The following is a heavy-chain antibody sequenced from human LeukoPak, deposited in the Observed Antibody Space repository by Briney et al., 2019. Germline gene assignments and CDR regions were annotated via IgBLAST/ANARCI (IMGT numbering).Heavy chain of an antibody. CDR1: GGSISSYY. J-gene: IGHJ5*02. CDR3: AREVVFSSDVVIDWFDP. CDR2: IYYSEST. V-gene: IGHV4-59*01. D-gene: IGHD6-13*01. Sequence: SETLSLTCTVSGGSISSYYWSWIRQPPGKGLEWIGYIYYSESTNYNPSLKSRVTISVDTSKNQFSLKLSSVTAADTAVYYCAREVVFSSDVVIDWFDPWGQGTLVTVSS.